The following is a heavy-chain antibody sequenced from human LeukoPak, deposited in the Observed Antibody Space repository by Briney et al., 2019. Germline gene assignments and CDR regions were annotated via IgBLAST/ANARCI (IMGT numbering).Heavy chain of an antibody. D-gene: IGHD4-11*01. J-gene: IGHJ3*02. CDR1: GFTFSSYE. V-gene: IGHV3-48*03. CDR2: ISSSGSTI. CDR3: ARDWYNNSDAFDI. Sequence: PGGSLRLSCAASGFTFSSYEMNWVRQAPGKGLEWVSYISSSGSTIYYADSVKGRFTISRDNAKNSLYLQMHSLRAEDTAVYYCARDWYNNSDAFDIWGQGTMVTVSS.